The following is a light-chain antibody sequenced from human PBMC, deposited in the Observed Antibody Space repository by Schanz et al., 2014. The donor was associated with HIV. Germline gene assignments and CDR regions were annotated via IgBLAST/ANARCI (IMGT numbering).Light chain of an antibody. CDR3: DNFTISPPWS. CDR2: KAS. V-gene: IGKV1-5*03. Sequence: DIQMTQSPSTLSASIGDRVTITCRASQNISTWLAWYQQKPGKAPKLLIYKASILETGVPSRFSGSGSGTYFAPTIAGLRGYVVATNSGDNFTISPPWSFG. CDR1: QNISTW. J-gene: IGKJ3*01.